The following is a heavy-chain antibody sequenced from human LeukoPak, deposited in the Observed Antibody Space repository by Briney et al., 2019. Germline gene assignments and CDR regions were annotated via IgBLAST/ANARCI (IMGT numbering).Heavy chain of an antibody. J-gene: IGHJ4*02. D-gene: IGHD2-15*01. Sequence: SDTLSLTCAVYGCSFSGYYWSWIRQPPGKGLEWIGEINHSGSTNYNPSLKSRVTITVDTSKNQFSLKLSSVTAADTAVYYCAPRGGGSWKIDYWGQGTLVTVSS. CDR3: APRGGGSWKIDY. CDR1: GCSFSGYY. V-gene: IGHV4-34*01. CDR2: INHSGST.